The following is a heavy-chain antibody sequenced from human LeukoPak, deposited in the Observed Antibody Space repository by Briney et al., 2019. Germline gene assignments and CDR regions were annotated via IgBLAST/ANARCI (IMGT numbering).Heavy chain of an antibody. CDR1: GYTFTSYA. J-gene: IGHJ6*03. Sequence: ASVKVSCKASGYTFTSYAMNWVRQAPGQGHEWMGWINTNTGNPTYAQGFTGRFVFSLDTSVSTAYLQISSLKAEDTAVYYCARGGATPGFYYYYYMDVWGKGTTVTVSS. CDR3: ARGGATPGFYYYYYMDV. CDR2: INTNTGNP. D-gene: IGHD5-12*01. V-gene: IGHV7-4-1*02.